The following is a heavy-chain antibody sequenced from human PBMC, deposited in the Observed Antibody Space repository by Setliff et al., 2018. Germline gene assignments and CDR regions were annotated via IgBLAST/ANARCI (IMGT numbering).Heavy chain of an antibody. CDR1: GDSISSSTYH. CDR3: ARDPHYDPTYSLPGHAFDF. D-gene: IGHD3-22*01. Sequence: PSETLSLTCTVSGDSISSSTYHWGWIRQSPGKGLEWIGNIYYNGNTNKNPSLKSRVTISLDASKNQFALKLTSATAADTAVYYCARDPHYDPTYSLPGHAFDFWGQGIMVTVSS. J-gene: IGHJ3*01. V-gene: IGHV4-39*06. CDR2: IYYNGNT.